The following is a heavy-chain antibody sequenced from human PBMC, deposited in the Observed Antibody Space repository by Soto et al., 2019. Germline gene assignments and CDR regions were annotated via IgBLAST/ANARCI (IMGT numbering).Heavy chain of an antibody. V-gene: IGHV1-69*13. J-gene: IGHJ3*02. CDR1: GWTFSSYV. CDR3: GREPPLPSAFDI. Sequence: SVKVSCKASGWTFSSYVISWVRQAPGQGLEWMGGIIPIFGTANYAQKFQGRVTITADESTSTAYMELSSLRSEDMAVYCCGREPPLPSAFDIWGQGTMVTV. CDR2: IIPIFGTA.